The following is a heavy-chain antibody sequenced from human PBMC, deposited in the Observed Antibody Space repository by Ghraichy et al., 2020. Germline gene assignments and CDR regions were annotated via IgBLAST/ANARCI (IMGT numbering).Heavy chain of an antibody. V-gene: IGHV3-7*01. CDR1: GFTFSNYW. CDR2: IKEDGSDK. D-gene: IGHD5-24*01. CDR3: ARVGRWHQLEPTDCTFDY. J-gene: IGHJ4*02. Sequence: SLLLSCAASGFTFSNYWMSWVRQAPGKGLEWVANIKEDGSDKYYVDSVKGRFTISRDTAKNSLFLQMDSLRVEDTAIYYCARVGRWHQLEPTDCTFDYWGQGTLVTVSS.